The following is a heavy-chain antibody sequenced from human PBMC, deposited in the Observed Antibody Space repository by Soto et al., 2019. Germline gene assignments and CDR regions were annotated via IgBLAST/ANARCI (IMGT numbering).Heavy chain of an antibody. CDR2: IYYSGST. CDR3: ARHLTVTTGYFDY. Sequence: LQLQESGPGLVKPSETLSLTCTVSGGSISSSSYYWGWIRQPPGKGLEWIGSIYYSGSTYYNPSLKSRVTISVDTSKNQFSLKLSSVTAADTAVYYCARHLTVTTGYFDYWGQGTLVTVSS. V-gene: IGHV4-39*01. CDR1: GGSISSSSYY. J-gene: IGHJ4*02. D-gene: IGHD4-17*01.